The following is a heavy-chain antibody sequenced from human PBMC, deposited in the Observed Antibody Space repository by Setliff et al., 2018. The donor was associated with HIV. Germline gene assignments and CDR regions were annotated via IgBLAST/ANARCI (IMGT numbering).Heavy chain of an antibody. V-gene: IGHV1-18*01. CDR1: GYTFTSYG. D-gene: IGHD2-2*01. CDR2: ISGYNGNT. J-gene: IGHJ3*02. Sequence: AASVKVSCKSSGYTFTSYGISWVRQAPGQGLEWMGWISGYNGNTNYAQRFRGRVTMTTDTSTSTAYMELRSPRSDDTAVYYCARAYCSSTSCYLYAFDIWGQGTMVTVSS. CDR3: ARAYCSSTSCYLYAFDI.